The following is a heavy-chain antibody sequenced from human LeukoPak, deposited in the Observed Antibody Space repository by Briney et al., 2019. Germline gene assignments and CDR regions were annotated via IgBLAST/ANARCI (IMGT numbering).Heavy chain of an antibody. V-gene: IGHV1-46*01. Sequence: ASVKVSCKASGYTFTSYYMHWVRQAPGQGLEWMGIINPSGGSTSYAQKFQGRVTMTGDTSTSTVYMELSSLRSEDTAVYYCARDLGEYCSGGSCYYYYGMDVWGQGTTVTVSS. CDR1: GYTFTSYY. D-gene: IGHD2-15*01. CDR2: INPSGGST. J-gene: IGHJ6*02. CDR3: ARDLGEYCSGGSCYYYYGMDV.